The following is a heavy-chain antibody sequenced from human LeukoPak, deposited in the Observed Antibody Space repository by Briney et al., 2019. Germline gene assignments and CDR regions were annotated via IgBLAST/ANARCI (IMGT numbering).Heavy chain of an antibody. CDR3: AKGSIAAAKGYYYYMDV. CDR2: ISGGGGST. Sequence: GGSLRLSCAASAFTLSSYAMSWVSQAPGKGLEWASGISGGGGSTDYADSVKGRFTVSRDNSKNTLYLQMNSLRAEDTAVHYCAKGSIAAAKGYYYYMDVWGKGTKVTVSS. V-gene: IGHV3-23*01. CDR1: AFTLSSYA. D-gene: IGHD6-6*01. J-gene: IGHJ6*03.